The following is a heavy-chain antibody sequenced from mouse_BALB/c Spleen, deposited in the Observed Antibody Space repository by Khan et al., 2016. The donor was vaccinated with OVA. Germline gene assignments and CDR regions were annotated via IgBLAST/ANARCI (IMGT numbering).Heavy chain of an antibody. V-gene: IGHV14-1*02. D-gene: IGHD2-3*01. CDR2: IDPENGNT. CDR3: ARDGYSPWCAY. CDR1: GFNIKDYY. J-gene: IGHJ3*01. Sequence: VQLKQSGAELVRPGALVKLSCKASGFNIKDYYINWVKQRPEQGLVWIGRIDPENGNTIYDPKFQGKASITSDTSSNTAYLQLSSLTSEDTAVYYCARDGYSPWCAYWGQGTLVTVSA.